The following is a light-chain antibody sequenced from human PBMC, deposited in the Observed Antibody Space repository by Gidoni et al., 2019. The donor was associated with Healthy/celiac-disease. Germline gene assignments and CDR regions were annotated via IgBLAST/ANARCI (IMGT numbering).Light chain of an antibody. Sequence: EIVLTQSPGTLSLSPGERATLSCRASQSVSSSYLAWYQQKPGQAPRLLIYGASSRATGIPDRVSGSGSGTDFTLTFSRLEPEDFAVYYCQQYGSSPFTFGGXTKVEIK. J-gene: IGKJ4*01. CDR3: QQYGSSPFT. CDR1: QSVSSSY. CDR2: GAS. V-gene: IGKV3-20*01.